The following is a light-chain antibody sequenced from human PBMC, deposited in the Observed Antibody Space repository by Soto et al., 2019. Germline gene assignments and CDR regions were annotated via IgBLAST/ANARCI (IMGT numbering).Light chain of an antibody. CDR3: SSYVVSYNWV. V-gene: IGLV2-8*01. J-gene: IGLJ3*02. Sequence: QSVLTQPPSASGSPGQSVTISCTGTSSDVGGYNYVSWYQQHPGKAPKLMIYEVSKRPSGVPDRFSGSKSGNTASLTVSGLQAEDEADDYCSSYVVSYNWVFGGGTKLTVL. CDR2: EVS. CDR1: SSDVGGYNY.